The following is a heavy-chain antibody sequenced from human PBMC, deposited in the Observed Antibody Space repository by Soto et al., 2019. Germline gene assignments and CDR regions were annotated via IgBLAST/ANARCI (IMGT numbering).Heavy chain of an antibody. CDR2: IFSNDEK. V-gene: IGHV2-26*01. CDR3: ARTYCSGGSCYSDY. D-gene: IGHD2-15*01. CDR1: GFSLSTARMG. J-gene: IGHJ4*02. Sequence: QVTLKESGPVLVKPTETLTLTCTVSGFSLSTARMGVSWIRQPPGKALEWLAHIFSNDEKSYSTSLKSRLTISKDTSKSQVVLTMTNMDPVDTATYYCARTYCSGGSCYSDYWGQGTLVTVSS.